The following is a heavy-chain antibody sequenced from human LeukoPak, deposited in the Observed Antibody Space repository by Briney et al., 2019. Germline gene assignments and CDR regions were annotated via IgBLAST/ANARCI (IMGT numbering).Heavy chain of an antibody. D-gene: IGHD3-10*01. CDR1: GFTFSSYW. J-gene: IGHJ4*02. CDR2: ISSDGSNK. V-gene: IGHV3-30*18. Sequence: GGSLRLSCAASGFTFSSYWMHWVRQAPGKGLEWVALISSDGSNKYYADSVKGRFTISRDNSRDTLYLQMNSLRVEDTAVYYCAKSSNYGGAYFDYWGQGTLVTVSS. CDR3: AKSSNYGGAYFDY.